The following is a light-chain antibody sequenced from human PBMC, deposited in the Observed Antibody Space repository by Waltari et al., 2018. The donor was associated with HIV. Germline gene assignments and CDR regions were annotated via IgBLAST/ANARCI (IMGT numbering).Light chain of an antibody. J-gene: IGLJ2*01. V-gene: IGLV2-23*02. CDR1: ISNL. CDR2: EVS. CDR3: CSYVGVVNSFVL. Sequence: QSALPPSASVSGPPGQSITISCPGTISNLVPCYQQHPGKAPKLIIYEVSKRPSGVSDHFSASKSGNTASLTIAGLQAEDEADYHCCSYVGVVNSFVLFGGGTKLTVL.